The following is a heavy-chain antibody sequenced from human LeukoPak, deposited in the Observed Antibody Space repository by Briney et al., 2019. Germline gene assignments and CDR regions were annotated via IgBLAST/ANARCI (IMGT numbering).Heavy chain of an antibody. CDR3: ARGHLFGVVIMSSCRFDP. CDR2: IFYGGNT. D-gene: IGHD3-3*01. V-gene: IGHV4-39*07. Sequence: SETLSLTCTVSGASISDSSHYWGWIRQPPGKGLEWVGSIFYGGNTSYNPSLKSRVTISVDTSKNQFSLKLSSVTAADTAVYYCARGHLFGVVIMSSCRFDPWGQGTLVTVSS. J-gene: IGHJ5*02. CDR1: GASISDSSHY.